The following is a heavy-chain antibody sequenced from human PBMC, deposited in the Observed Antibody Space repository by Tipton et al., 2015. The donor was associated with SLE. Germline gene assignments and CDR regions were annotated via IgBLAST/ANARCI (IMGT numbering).Heavy chain of an antibody. Sequence: TLSLTCAVYGGSFSGYYWSWIRQPPGKGLEWIGYIYYSGSTNYNPSLKSRVTISVDTSKNQFSLKLSSVTAADTAVYYCARGAGDSPDAFDIWGQGTMVTVSS. D-gene: IGHD6-19*01. CDR3: ARGAGDSPDAFDI. CDR1: GGSFSGYY. CDR2: IYYSGST. V-gene: IGHV4-59*12. J-gene: IGHJ3*02.